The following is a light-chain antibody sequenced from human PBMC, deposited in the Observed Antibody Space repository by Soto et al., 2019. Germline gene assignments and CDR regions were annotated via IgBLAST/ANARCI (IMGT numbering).Light chain of an antibody. Sequence: DVVMTQSPLSLPVTLGQPASISCTSSQSLIHSDGSTYLGWFHQRPGQSPRRIIDEVSDRDSGVPDRFSGSGSGTDFTMKISRVEAEDVGVYYGTQGTHCPWTFGQGTEVEIK. CDR1: QSLIHSDGSTY. CDR2: EVS. V-gene: IGKV2-30*02. J-gene: IGKJ1*01. CDR3: TQGTHCPWT.